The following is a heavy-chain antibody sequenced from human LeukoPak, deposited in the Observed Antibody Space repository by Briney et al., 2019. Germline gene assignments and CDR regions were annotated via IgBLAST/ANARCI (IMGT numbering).Heavy chain of an antibody. CDR1: GFTFSSYS. Sequence: PGGSLRLSCAASGFTFSSYSMNWVRQAPGKGLEWVSSISSSSSYIYYADSVKGRFTISRDNAKNSLFLQMNSLRAEDTAVYYCARDHTMFRGIILYYYGMDVWGQGTTVTVSS. J-gene: IGHJ6*02. CDR3: ARDHTMFRGIILYYYGMDV. D-gene: IGHD3-10*01. V-gene: IGHV3-21*04. CDR2: ISSSSSYI.